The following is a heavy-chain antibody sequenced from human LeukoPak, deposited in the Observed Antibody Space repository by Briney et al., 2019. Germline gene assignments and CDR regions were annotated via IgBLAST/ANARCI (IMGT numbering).Heavy chain of an antibody. CDR3: ASGLLWFGELLSVDY. CDR2: ISSSSSTI. CDR1: GFTFSDYY. J-gene: IGHJ4*02. Sequence: GGSLRLSCAASGFTFSDYYMSWIRQAPGKGLEWVSYISSSSSTIYYADSVKGRFTISRDNAKNSLYLQMNSLRAEDTAVYYCASGLLWFGELLSVDYWGQGTLVTVSS. V-gene: IGHV3-11*04. D-gene: IGHD3-10*01.